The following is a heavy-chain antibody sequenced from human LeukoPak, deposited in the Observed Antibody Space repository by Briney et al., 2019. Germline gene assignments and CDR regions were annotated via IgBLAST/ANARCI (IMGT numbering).Heavy chain of an antibody. CDR3: ARHWAHYQLFWFDP. CDR1: GGSVTSGSYY. D-gene: IGHD5-24*01. CDR2: MYSSGST. J-gene: IGHJ5*02. V-gene: IGHV4-61*01. Sequence: TSSETLSLTCTVSGGSVTSGSYYWRWIRQPPGKGLEWIGYMYSSGSTNYNPSLQSRVTISVDTSNNQFSLKLSSVTAADTAVYYCARHWAHYQLFWFDPWGQGTLVTVSS.